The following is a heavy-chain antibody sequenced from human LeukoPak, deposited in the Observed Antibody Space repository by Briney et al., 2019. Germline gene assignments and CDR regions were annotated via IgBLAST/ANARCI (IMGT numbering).Heavy chain of an antibody. CDR2: IRYDGSNK. J-gene: IGHJ4*02. CDR3: ARDPEVGTMVNLDY. D-gene: IGHD3-10*01. CDR1: GFTFSSYG. Sequence: GGSLRLSCAASGFTFSSYGMHWVRQAPGKGLEWVAFIRYDGSNKYYADSVKGRFTISRDNAKNSLYLQMNSLRAEDTAVYYCARDPEVGTMVNLDYWGQGTLVTVSS. V-gene: IGHV3-30*02.